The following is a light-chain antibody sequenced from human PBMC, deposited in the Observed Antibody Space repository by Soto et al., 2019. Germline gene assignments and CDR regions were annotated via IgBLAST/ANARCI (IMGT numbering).Light chain of an antibody. Sequence: EFVLTQSPGTLSLSPGERATLSCRASQTVRNNYLAWYQRKPGQAPRLLIYDASSRATGIPDRFSGGGSGTDFTLTISRLEPEDFSVFYCQQYGTSEIIFGQGTRLENK. V-gene: IGKV3-20*01. CDR1: QTVRNNY. CDR2: DAS. CDR3: QQYGTSEII. J-gene: IGKJ5*01.